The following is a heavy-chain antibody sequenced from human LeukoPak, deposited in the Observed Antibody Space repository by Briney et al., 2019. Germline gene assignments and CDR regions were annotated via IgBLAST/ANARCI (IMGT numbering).Heavy chain of an antibody. V-gene: IGHV1-18*01. CDR1: GYTFTSYG. D-gene: IGHD5-24*01. CDR2: ISAYNGNT. Sequence: ASVKVSCKAPGYTFTSYGISWVRQAPGQGLEWMGWISAYNGNTNYAQKLQGRVTMTTDTSTSTAYMELRSLRSDDTAVYYCARGGSQRRDGYPDPFDYWGQGTLVTVSS. CDR3: ARGGSQRRDGYPDPFDY. J-gene: IGHJ4*02.